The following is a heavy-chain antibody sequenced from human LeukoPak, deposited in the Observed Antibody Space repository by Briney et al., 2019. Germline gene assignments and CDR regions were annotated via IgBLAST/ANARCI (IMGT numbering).Heavy chain of an antibody. CDR3: AREDSSSWYGGLGLFDP. CDR1: GDSVSSNSAA. CDR2: TYYRSKWYN. J-gene: IGHJ5*02. Sequence: SQTLSLTCAISGDSVSSNSAAWHWIRQSPSRGLEWLGRTYYRSKWYNDYAVSVKSRITINPDTSKNQFSLQLNSVTPEDTAVYYCAREDSSSWYGGLGLFDPWGQGTLVTVSS. V-gene: IGHV6-1*01. D-gene: IGHD6-13*01.